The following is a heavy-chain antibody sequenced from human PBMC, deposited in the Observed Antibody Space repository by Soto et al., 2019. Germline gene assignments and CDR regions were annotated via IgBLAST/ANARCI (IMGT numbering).Heavy chain of an antibody. D-gene: IGHD3-10*01. V-gene: IGHV1-69*02. J-gene: IGHJ4*02. CDR3: ATNYGSGYRAFDY. CDR2: INPILSMS. CDR1: GDTFSFYT. Sequence: QVQLVQSGAEVKKPGSSVKVSCKASGDTFSFYTINWVRQAPGLGLEWMGRINPILSMSNYAQKFQGRVTITADKSTSTAYMELSSLRSEDTAMYCCATNYGSGYRAFDYWGQGALVTVSS.